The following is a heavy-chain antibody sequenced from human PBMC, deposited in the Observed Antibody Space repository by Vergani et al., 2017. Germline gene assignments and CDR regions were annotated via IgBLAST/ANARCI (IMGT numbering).Heavy chain of an antibody. J-gene: IGHJ6*02. V-gene: IGHV2-70*04. Sequence: QVTLTESGPALVKPTQTLTLTCTFSGFSLSTSGMRVSWIRQPPGKALEWLARIDWDDDKFYSTSLKTRLTISKDTSKNQVVLTMTNMDPVDTATYYCARTDSDYDFWSMAVWGQGTTVTVSS. CDR3: ARTDSDYDFWSMAV. CDR1: GFSLSTSGMR. D-gene: IGHD3-3*01. CDR2: IDWDDDK.